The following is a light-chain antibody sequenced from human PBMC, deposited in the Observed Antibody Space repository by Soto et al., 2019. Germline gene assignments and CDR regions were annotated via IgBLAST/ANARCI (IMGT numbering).Light chain of an antibody. J-gene: IGKJ1*01. V-gene: IGKV3-15*01. CDR2: GAS. CDR3: QQYYNWPRT. CDR1: QSVGSN. Sequence: EIVLTQSPGTLSVSPGERATLSCRASQSVGSNLAWYQQKPGQAPRLLTYGASTRATGIPARFSGSGSGTEFTLTISSLQPEDFAVYYCQQYYNWPRTFGQGTKVDIK.